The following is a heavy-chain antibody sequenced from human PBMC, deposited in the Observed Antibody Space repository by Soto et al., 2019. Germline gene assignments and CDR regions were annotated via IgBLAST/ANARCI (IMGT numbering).Heavy chain of an antibody. J-gene: IGHJ6*02. CDR3: ATSTIDTSTWKQYFYGMDV. CDR2: INAGNGNT. V-gene: IGHV1-3*01. D-gene: IGHD6-13*01. CDR1: EDTFTRYV. Sequence: GASVKVSCKASEDTFTRYVIHWVRQAPGQRLEWMGWINAGNGNTKYSQNFQGRVTITRDASASTAYMELSSLRSQDTAVYYCATSTIDTSTWKQYFYGMDVWGQGSTVNV.